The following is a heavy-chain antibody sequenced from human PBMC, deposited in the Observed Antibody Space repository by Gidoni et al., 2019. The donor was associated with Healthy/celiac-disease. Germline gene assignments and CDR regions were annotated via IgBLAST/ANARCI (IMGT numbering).Heavy chain of an antibody. D-gene: IGHD2-2*01. CDR3: ARDPALDIVVGPAAMGGGYYGMDV. J-gene: IGHJ6*02. CDR1: GFTFSSYA. Sequence: QVQLVESGGGVVQPGRSLRLSCAASGFTFSSYAMHWVRQAPGKGLAWVAVISYDGSKKYYADSVKGRFTNSRDNSKNTLYLQMNSLRAEDTAVYYCARDPALDIVVGPAAMGGGYYGMDVWGQGTTVTVSS. V-gene: IGHV3-30-3*01. CDR2: ISYDGSKK.